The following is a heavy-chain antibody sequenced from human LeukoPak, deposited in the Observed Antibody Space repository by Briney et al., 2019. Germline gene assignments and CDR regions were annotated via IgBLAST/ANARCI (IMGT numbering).Heavy chain of an antibody. J-gene: IGHJ4*02. CDR3: ARDLLNEGNHLDY. Sequence: SETLSLTCTVSGGSISSGDYYWSWIRQPPGKGLEWIGYIYYSGSTYYNPSLKSRVTISVDTSKNQFSLKLSSVTAADTAVYYCARDLLNEGNHLDYWGQGTLVAVSS. CDR1: GGSISSGDYY. CDR2: IYYSGST. D-gene: IGHD4-23*01. V-gene: IGHV4-30-4*01.